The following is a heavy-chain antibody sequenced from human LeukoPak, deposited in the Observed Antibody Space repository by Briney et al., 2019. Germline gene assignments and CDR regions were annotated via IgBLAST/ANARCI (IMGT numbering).Heavy chain of an antibody. CDR2: INPSGGST. D-gene: IGHD5-24*01. J-gene: IGHJ6*02. V-gene: IGHV1-46*01. CDR1: GYTFTSYY. CDR3: ARLSRDGYNYAYGMDV. Sequence: ASVKVSCKASGYTFTSYYMHWVRPAPGQGLEWMGIINPSGGSTSYAQKFQGRVTMTRDTSTSTVYMELSSLRSEDTAVYYCARLSRDGYNYAYGMDVWGQGTTVTVSS.